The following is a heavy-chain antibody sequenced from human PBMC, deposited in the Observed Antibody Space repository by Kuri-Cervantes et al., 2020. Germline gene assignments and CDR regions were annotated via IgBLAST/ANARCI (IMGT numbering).Heavy chain of an antibody. D-gene: IGHD3-9*01. J-gene: IGHJ3*02. CDR2: VYYYGDT. CDR3: ARAKRYHNAFDI. Sequence: ESLKISCTVSGGSLGSNYWSWIRQPPGKGLEWIGYVYYYGDTKYNPSLKSRVTISVDTSKNQFSLKLSSVTAADTAVYYCARAKRYHNAFDIWGQGTMVTVSS. V-gene: IGHV4-59*12. CDR1: GGSLGSNY.